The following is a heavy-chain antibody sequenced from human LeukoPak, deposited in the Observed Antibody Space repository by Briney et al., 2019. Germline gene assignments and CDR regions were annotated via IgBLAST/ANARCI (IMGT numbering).Heavy chain of an antibody. V-gene: IGHV3-23*01. CDR1: GFTFSSYA. CDR3: AKCTVWPLDFDY. CDR2: ISASGGST. D-gene: IGHD2-8*01. J-gene: IGHJ4*02. Sequence: GSLRLSCGASGFTFSSYAMSWVRQDPGKGLEWVSAISASGGSTYYADSVKGRFTISRDNSKHTLCLQMNSLRAEDTAVYYCAKCTVWPLDFDYWGQGTLVTVSS.